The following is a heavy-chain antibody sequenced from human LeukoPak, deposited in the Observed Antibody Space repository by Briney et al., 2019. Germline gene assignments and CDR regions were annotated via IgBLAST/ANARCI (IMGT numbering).Heavy chain of an antibody. D-gene: IGHD1-26*01. J-gene: IGHJ4*02. Sequence: ASVKVSCKASGYTFTGYYMHWVRQAPGQGLEGMGRINPNSGGTNYAQKFQGRVTMTRDTSIITAYMELSRLRSDDTAVYYCARRGGSYYYFDYWGQGTLVTVSS. CDR1: GYTFTGYY. V-gene: IGHV1-2*06. CDR3: ARRGGSYYYFDY. CDR2: INPNSGGT.